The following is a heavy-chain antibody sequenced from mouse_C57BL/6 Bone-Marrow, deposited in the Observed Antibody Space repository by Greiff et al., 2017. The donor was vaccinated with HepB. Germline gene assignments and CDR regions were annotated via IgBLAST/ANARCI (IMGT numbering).Heavy chain of an antibody. CDR1: GYTFTSYG. CDR3: ARGAFGGYYLDY. V-gene: IGHV1-81*01. CDR2: IYPRSGNT. Sequence: VQLQQSGAELARPGASVKLSCKASGYTFTSYGISWVKQRTGQGLEWIGEIYPRSGNTSYNEKFKGKATLTADKSSSTAYMELRSLTSEDSAVYFCARGAFGGYYLDYWGQGTTLTVSS. J-gene: IGHJ2*01.